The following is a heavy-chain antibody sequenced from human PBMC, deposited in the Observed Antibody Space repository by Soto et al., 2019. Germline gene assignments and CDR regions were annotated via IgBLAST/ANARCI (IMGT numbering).Heavy chain of an antibody. CDR3: ARGRVYGSGTSRYYYYGMDV. V-gene: IGHV4-34*01. Sequence: QVQLQQWGAGLLKPSETLSLTCAVYGGSFSGYYWSWIRQPPGKGLEWIGEINHSGSTNYNPSLKSRVTLSVDTSKNQFSLKLSSVTAADTAVYYCARGRVYGSGTSRYYYYGMDVWGQGTTVTVSS. J-gene: IGHJ6*02. D-gene: IGHD3-10*01. CDR2: INHSGST. CDR1: GGSFSGYY.